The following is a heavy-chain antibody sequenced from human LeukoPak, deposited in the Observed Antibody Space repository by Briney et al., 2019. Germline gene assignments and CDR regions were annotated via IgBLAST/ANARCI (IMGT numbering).Heavy chain of an antibody. CDR3: ARDPGYYYDSSGYYFGWFDP. D-gene: IGHD3-22*01. J-gene: IGHJ5*02. CDR2: IYTRGST. V-gene: IGHV4-61*02. CDR1: GGSISSGSYY. Sequence: SETLSLTCTVSGGSISSGSYYWSWIRQPAGKGLEWIGRIYTRGSTKYTPSLKSRVTMSVDTSKNQFSLKLSSVTAADTAVYYCARDPGYYYDSSGYYFGWFDPWGQGTLVTVSS.